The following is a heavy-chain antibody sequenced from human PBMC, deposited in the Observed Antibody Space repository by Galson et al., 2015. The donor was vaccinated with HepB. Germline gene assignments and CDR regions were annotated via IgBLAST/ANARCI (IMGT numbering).Heavy chain of an antibody. Sequence: SLRLSCAASGFTFSSYSMSWVRQAPGEGLEWVSCIYSSGGDTYYADSVRGRFTISRDNSKNTLYLQMNSLRAEDAAVYYCAKDQFSSGGYYFDLWGRGTLVTVSS. J-gene: IGHJ2*01. CDR3: AKDQFSSGGYYFDL. V-gene: IGHV3-23*01. CDR2: IYSSGGDT. CDR1: GFTFSSYS. D-gene: IGHD5-12*01.